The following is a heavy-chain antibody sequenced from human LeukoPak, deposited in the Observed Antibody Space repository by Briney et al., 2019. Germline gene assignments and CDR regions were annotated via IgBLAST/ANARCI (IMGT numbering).Heavy chain of an antibody. J-gene: IGHJ4*02. CDR3: GRSQNYNDSSGYSY. V-gene: IGHV3-48*01. D-gene: IGHD3-22*01. CDR2: ISSSSRTI. Sequence: GGSLRLSCAASGFTFSSYNMNWVRQAPGKGLEWVSYISSSSRTIYYADSVKGRFTISRDNAKNSLYLQMNSLRAEDTAVYYCGRSQNYNDSSGYSYWGQGTLVTVSS. CDR1: GFTFSSYN.